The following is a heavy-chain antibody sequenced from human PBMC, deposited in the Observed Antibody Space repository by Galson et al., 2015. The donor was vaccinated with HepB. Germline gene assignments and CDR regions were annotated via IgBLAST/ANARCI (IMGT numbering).Heavy chain of an antibody. V-gene: IGHV6-1*01. CDR2: TYYRSNWYS. CDR3: AREVLTPSFYFDY. CDR1: GDSVSSNSVA. D-gene: IGHD4/OR15-4a*01. Sequence: CAISGDSVSSNSVAWSWIRQSPSRGLEWLGRTYYRSNWYSDYSVSVQSRLTINPDTSKNQFSLHLKSLTPEDTAVYYCAREVLTPSFYFDYWGQGILATVSS. J-gene: IGHJ4*02.